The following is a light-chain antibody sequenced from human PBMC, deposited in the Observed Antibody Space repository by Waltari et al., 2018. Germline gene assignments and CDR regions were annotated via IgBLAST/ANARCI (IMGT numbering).Light chain of an antibody. CDR3: ISYAGSNNLV. Sequence: QSALTQPPSASGSPGQSVTISCTGTSSDVGFYNYVSWYQQHPGKAPKLMIYEGNTRPSGVPDRFSGSKAGNTASLTVSGLQAEDEGDYYCISYAGSNNLVFGGGTKLTVL. V-gene: IGLV2-8*01. CDR1: SSDVGFYNY. CDR2: EGN. J-gene: IGLJ2*01.